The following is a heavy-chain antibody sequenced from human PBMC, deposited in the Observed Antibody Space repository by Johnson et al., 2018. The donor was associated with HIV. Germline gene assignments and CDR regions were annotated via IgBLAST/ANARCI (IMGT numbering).Heavy chain of an antibody. D-gene: IGHD3-3*01. CDR2: VNWNGGST. J-gene: IGHJ3*02. V-gene: IGHV3-20*04. Sequence: VQLVESGGRVVRPGGSLRLSCVASGFMFADYGMSWVRQVPGKGLEWVSGVNWNGGSTGYADSAKGRFTISRDNAKNSLYLQMNSLRVEDTAIYYCARQPDNFWSSDAFDIWGQGTMVTVSS. CDR3: ARQPDNFWSSDAFDI. CDR1: GFMFADYG.